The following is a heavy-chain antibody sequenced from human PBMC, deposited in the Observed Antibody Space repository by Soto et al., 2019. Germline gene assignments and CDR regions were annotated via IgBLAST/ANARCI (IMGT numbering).Heavy chain of an antibody. V-gene: IGHV4-34*01. CDR1: GGSFTGYY. Sequence: QVQLQQWGAGLLKPSETLSLTCAVYGGSFTGYYWTWIRQTPGKGLEWIGEINYRGSTYYNPSLGRRITMAVDTSKNQFSLKLSSVTAADTAVYFCVRGQPHRITIFEVVIRSYDYGMDVWGQGTTVTVSS. D-gene: IGHD3-3*01. J-gene: IGHJ6*02. CDR3: VRGQPHRITIFEVVIRSYDYGMDV. CDR2: INYRGST.